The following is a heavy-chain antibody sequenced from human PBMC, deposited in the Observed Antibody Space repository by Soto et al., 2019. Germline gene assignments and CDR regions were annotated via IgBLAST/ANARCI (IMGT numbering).Heavy chain of an antibody. CDR3: AKDGGSI. Sequence: QVQLRESGPALVKASETLSLVCTVSGGSFSSSYWSWIRQTPGKGLEWIGYIYKSGNSNYNPSFKSRLTLSIDPSKNQFSLNLRSVTPADTAIYYCAKDGGSIWGQGLLVTVSS. CDR2: IYKSGNS. V-gene: IGHV4-59*01. CDR1: GGSFSSSY. D-gene: IGHD2-15*01. J-gene: IGHJ4*02.